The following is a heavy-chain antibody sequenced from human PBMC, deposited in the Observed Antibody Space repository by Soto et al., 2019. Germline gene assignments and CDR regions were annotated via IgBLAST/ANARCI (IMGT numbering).Heavy chain of an antibody. CDR2: IWSDGNNK. V-gene: IGHV3-33*01. CDR3: ARSLRGGFGENDY. CDR1: GFIFSNYG. Sequence: QVQLVESGGGVVQPGTSLRLSCAASGFIFSNYGMHWVRQAPGKGLEWVAVIWSDGNNKNFADSVKGRFSISRDNPEHTLYLKMNSLRPEDRAVYYCARSLRGGFGENDYWGQGTLVIVSS. D-gene: IGHD3-10*01. J-gene: IGHJ4*02.